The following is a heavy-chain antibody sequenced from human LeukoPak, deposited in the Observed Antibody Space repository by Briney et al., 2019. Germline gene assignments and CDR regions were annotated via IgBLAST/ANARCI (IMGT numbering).Heavy chain of an antibody. CDR2: IYHSGST. Sequence: KPSQTLSLTCAVSGGSISSGGYSWSWIRQPPGKGLEWIGYIYHSGSTYYNPSLKSRVTISVDTSKNQFSLKLSSVTAADTAVYYCARHGGSRYSSSWYYFDYWGQGTLVTVSS. CDR3: ARHGGSRYSSSWYYFDY. CDR1: GGSISSGGYS. V-gene: IGHV4-30-2*03. D-gene: IGHD6-13*01. J-gene: IGHJ4*02.